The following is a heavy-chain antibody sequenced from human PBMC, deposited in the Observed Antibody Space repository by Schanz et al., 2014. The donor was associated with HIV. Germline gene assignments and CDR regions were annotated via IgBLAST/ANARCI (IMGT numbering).Heavy chain of an antibody. CDR1: GGTFRTYA. D-gene: IGHD1-26*01. V-gene: IGHV1-8*02. J-gene: IGHJ4*02. CDR3: ASLVGATGLELDY. CDR2: MNPNSGNT. Sequence: QVQMVQSGAEVKEPGSSLKISCKGSGGTFRTYAINWVRQATGQGLEWMGWMNPNSGNTGYAQKFQGRVTMTRNTSISTAYMELSSLRSEDTAVYYCASLVGATGLELDYWGQGTLVTVSS.